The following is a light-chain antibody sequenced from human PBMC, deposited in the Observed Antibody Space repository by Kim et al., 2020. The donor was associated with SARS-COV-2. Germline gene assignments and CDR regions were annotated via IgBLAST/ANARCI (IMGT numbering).Light chain of an antibody. CDR3: QQYVSLPIT. CDR2: LAS. CDR1: QILSNNQ. Sequence: EIVLTQSPGTLSLSPGERATLSCRASQILSNNQLAWFQQKPGQTPRLLIYLASRRATGVPDRFSGSGSGTDFTLTISRLEPEDFAVYYCQQYVSLPITFGQGTKLEI. J-gene: IGKJ2*01. V-gene: IGKV3-20*01.